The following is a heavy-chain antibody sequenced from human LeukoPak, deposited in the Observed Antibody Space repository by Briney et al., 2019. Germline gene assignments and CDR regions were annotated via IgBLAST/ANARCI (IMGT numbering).Heavy chain of an antibody. D-gene: IGHD3-16*01. CDR2: IKQDGSEK. V-gene: IGHV3-7*01. CDR1: GFTFSSYG. Sequence: GGSLRLSCAASGFTFSSYGMSWVRQAPGKGLEWVANIKQDGSEKTYVDSVKGRFTISRDNAKNSIYLQMNSLRVEDTAIYYCARDGGTDWYDPWGQGTLVSVSS. CDR3: ARDGGTDWYDP. J-gene: IGHJ5*02.